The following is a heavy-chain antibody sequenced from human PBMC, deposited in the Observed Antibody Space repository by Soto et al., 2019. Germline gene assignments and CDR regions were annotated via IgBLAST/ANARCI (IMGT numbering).Heavy chain of an antibody. CDR1: GYSFTSYW. D-gene: IGHD3-10*01. Sequence: PGVPMKISCKGSGYSFTSYWISWVRQMPGKGLEWMGRIDPGDSDTRYSSSFQGQVTISADKSISTAYLQWSSLKASDTAIYYCALVVRGVTTEAHYFDYWGQGTLVTVSS. CDR3: ALVVRGVTTEAHYFDY. V-gene: IGHV5-51*01. J-gene: IGHJ4*02. CDR2: IDPGDSDT.